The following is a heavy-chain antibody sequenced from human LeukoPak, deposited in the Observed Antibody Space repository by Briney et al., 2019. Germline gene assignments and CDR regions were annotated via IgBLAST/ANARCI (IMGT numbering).Heavy chain of an antibody. J-gene: IGHJ5*02. CDR1: GGSFSGYY. CDR2: INHSGST. V-gene: IGHV4-34*01. D-gene: IGHD4-17*01. CDR3: ARRGANYGDSGWFDP. Sequence: SETLSLTRAVYGGSFSGYYWSWIRQPPGKGLEWIGEINHSGSTNYNPSLKSRVTISVDTSKNQFSLKLSSVTAADTAVYYCARRGANYGDSGWFDPWGQGTLVTVSS.